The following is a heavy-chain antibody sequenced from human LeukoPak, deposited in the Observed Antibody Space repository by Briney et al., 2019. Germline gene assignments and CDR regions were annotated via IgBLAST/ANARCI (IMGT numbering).Heavy chain of an antibody. CDR2: IYYSGST. CDR1: GGSISSYY. D-gene: IGHD3-9*01. CDR3: ASGGDPYYDILTGYHEYYFDY. J-gene: IGHJ4*02. V-gene: IGHV4-59*08. Sequence: SETLSLTCTVSGGSISSYYWSWIRQPPGKGLEWIGYIYYSGSTNYNPSLKSRVTISVDTSKNQFSLKLSSVTAADTAVYYCASGGDPYYDILTGYHEYYFDYWGQGTLVTVSS.